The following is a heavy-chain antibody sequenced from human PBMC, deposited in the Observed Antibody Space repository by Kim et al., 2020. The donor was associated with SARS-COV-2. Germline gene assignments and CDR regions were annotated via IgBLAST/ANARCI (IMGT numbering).Heavy chain of an antibody. V-gene: IGHV3-7*01. CDR3: VSTQTFDY. CDR2: DGREK. Sequence: DGREKNIVESVKGRYTISRDNAKNSLYLQMNSLRVEDMAVYYCVSTQTFDYWGQGNLVIISS. J-gene: IGHJ4*02.